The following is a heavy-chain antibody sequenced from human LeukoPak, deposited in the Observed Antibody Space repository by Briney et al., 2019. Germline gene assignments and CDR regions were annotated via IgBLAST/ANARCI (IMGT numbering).Heavy chain of an antibody. CDR2: ISSSSSTI. CDR3: ARDQSSGWFYFDY. Sequence: GGSLRLSCAASGFTFSSYSMNWVRQAPGKGLEWVSYISSSSSTIYYADSVKGRFTISRDNGKNSLYLQMNSLRAEDTAVYYCARDQSSGWFYFDYWGQGTLVTVSS. CDR1: GFTFSSYS. V-gene: IGHV3-48*01. J-gene: IGHJ4*02. D-gene: IGHD6-19*01.